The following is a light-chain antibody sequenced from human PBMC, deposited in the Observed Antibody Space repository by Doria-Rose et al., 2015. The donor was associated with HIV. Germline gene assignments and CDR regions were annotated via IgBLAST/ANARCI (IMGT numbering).Light chain of an antibody. J-gene: IGKJ4*01. Sequence: SVSPGERVTLSCRASQSINNNLAWYQQKPGQAPRLLFYGTSTGNTGVPARFSGSGSGTEFTLTISTFQSEDFAVYFCQQYNNWPLTFGGGTKVEIK. CDR3: QQYNNWPLT. CDR1: QSINNN. CDR2: GTS. V-gene: IGKV3-15*01.